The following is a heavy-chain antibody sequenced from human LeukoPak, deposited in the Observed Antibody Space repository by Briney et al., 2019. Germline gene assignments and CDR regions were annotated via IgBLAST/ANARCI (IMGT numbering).Heavy chain of an antibody. CDR1: GGSISSYY. J-gene: IGHJ4*02. D-gene: IGHD3-22*01. CDR3: ARDISSGYFTY. V-gene: IGHV4-59*01. Sequence: PSETLSLTCTVSGGSISSYYWSWIRQPPGKGLEWIGYIYYSGSTNYNPSLKSRVTISVDTSKNQFSLKLSSVTAADTAVYYCARDISSGYFTYWGQGTLVTVPS. CDR2: IYYSGST.